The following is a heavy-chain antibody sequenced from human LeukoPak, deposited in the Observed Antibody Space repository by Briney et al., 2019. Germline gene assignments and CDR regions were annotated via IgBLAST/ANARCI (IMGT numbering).Heavy chain of an antibody. V-gene: IGHV3-21*01. CDR3: ARDIGMDV. Sequence: GGSLRLSCAASGFTFSSYSMNWVRQAPGKGLEWVSSISSSSSYIYYVDSVKGRFTISRDNAKNSLYLQMNSLRAEDTAVYYCARDIGMDVWGQGTTVTVSS. CDR1: GFTFSSYS. J-gene: IGHJ6*02. CDR2: ISSSSSYI.